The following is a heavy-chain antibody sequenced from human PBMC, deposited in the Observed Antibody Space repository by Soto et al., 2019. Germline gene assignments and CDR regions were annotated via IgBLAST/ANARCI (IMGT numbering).Heavy chain of an antibody. Sequence: QAQLVQSGAEVKKPGASVKVSCKASGYTFTGYDINWVRQATGQGLEWMGWMNPNSGNTGYAQNFQGRVIMTRDNSITTAYMELTSLRDDDSAVYYCAGEKVGTTGIDFWGQGTLVTVSS. V-gene: IGHV1-8*01. J-gene: IGHJ4*02. CDR2: MNPNSGNT. CDR3: AGEKVGTTGIDF. CDR1: GYTFTGYD. D-gene: IGHD1-26*01.